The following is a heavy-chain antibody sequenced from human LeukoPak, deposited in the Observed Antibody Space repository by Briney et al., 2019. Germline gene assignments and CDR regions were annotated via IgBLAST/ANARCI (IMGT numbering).Heavy chain of an antibody. CDR2: IYYSGST. J-gene: IGHJ4*02. V-gene: IGHV4-39*07. CDR3: ARARYDYYGSGSYSTYDFDC. CDR1: GGSISSSTYY. Sequence: PSETLSLTCTVSGGSISSSTYYWGWIRQPPGKGLEWIGTIYYSGSTYYNPSLKSRVTISVDTSKNQFSLKMSSVTAADTAVYYCARARYDYYGSGSYSTYDFDCWSQGTLVTVSS. D-gene: IGHD3-10*01.